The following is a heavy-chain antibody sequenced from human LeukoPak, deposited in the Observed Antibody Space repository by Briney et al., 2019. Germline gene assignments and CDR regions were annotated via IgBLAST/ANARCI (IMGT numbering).Heavy chain of an antibody. J-gene: IGHJ4*02. CDR1: GGSISSYY. CDR2: ISYSGST. CDR3: ARYPRIAAAGHYYDY. V-gene: IGHV4-59*01. Sequence: SETLSLTCTVSGGSISSYYWSWIRQPPGKGLEWVGYISYSGSTNYNPSLKSRFTISVDTSKNQFSLKLSSVTAADTAVYYCARYPRIAAAGHYYDYWGQGTLVTVSS. D-gene: IGHD6-13*01.